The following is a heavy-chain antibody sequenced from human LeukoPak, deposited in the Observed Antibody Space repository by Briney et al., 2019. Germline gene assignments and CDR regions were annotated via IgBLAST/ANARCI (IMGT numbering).Heavy chain of an antibody. CDR2: ISSSGSTI. CDR1: GFTFSDYY. CDR3: AREPTSGSYFDY. Sequence: GGSLRLSCAASGFTFSDYYMSWIRQAPGKGLEWVSYISSSGSTIYYADSVRGRFTISRDNAKNSLYLQMNSLRAEDTAVYYCAREPTSGSYFDYWGQGTLVTVSS. D-gene: IGHD1-26*01. J-gene: IGHJ4*02. V-gene: IGHV3-11*01.